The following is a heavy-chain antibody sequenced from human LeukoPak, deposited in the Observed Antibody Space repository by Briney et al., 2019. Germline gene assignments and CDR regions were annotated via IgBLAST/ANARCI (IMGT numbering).Heavy chain of an antibody. CDR1: GFPFSIYW. CDR3: LSFKPVAGMDV. V-gene: IGHV3-74*01. Sequence: GSLRLSCAACGFPFSIYWMHWVRQAPGKGLVWVSRINGDGSNTSYADSVNGGFTISRDNAKNTLYLQMRSLRAEDTAIYYCLSFKPVAGMDVWGTGTTVSVSS. J-gene: IGHJ6*04. CDR2: INGDGSNT. D-gene: IGHD1-14*01.